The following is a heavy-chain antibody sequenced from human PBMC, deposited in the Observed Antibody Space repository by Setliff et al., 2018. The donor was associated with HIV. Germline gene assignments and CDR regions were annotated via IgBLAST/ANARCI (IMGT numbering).Heavy chain of an antibody. V-gene: IGHV1-2*06. CDR3: ARGGATRGPFDI. CDR1: GYTFTAYY. CDR2: IIPNSGGT. Sequence: ASVKVSCKTSGYTFTAYYIHWVRQAPGQGLEWMGRIIPNSGGTNYAQKFQGRVTMTRDTSISTAYMELSRLRSDDTAVYYCARGGATRGPFDIWGQGTMVTVSS. D-gene: IGHD1-26*01. J-gene: IGHJ3*02.